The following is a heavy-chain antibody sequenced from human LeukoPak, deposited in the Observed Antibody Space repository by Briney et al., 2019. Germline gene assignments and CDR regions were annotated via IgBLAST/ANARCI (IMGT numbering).Heavy chain of an antibody. J-gene: IGHJ5*02. CDR2: IIPILGIA. D-gene: IGHD2-2*01. CDR3: ARYVVVPAANQGGSWFDP. CDR1: GGTFSSYT. Sequence: SVKVSCKASGGTFSSYTISWVRQAPGQGLEWMGRIIPILGIANYAQKFQGRVTITADKSTSTAYMELSSLRSEDTAVYYCARYVVVPAANQGGSWFDPWGQGTLVTVSS. V-gene: IGHV1-69*02.